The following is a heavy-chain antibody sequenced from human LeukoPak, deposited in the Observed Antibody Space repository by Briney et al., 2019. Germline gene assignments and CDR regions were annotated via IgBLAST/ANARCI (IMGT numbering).Heavy chain of an antibody. D-gene: IGHD2/OR15-2a*01. CDR1: GFTVSSNY. V-gene: IGHV3-66*01. CDR3: ARSDPGFFSSGLSFDY. Sequence: GGSLRLSCAASGFTVSSNYMSWVRQAPGTGLEWVSLIYSGGYSGVNTYYADSVKGRFTISRDNAKNSLYLQMNSLRAEDTAVYYCARSDPGFFSSGLSFDYWGQGTLVTVSS. J-gene: IGHJ4*02. CDR2: IYSGGYSGVNT.